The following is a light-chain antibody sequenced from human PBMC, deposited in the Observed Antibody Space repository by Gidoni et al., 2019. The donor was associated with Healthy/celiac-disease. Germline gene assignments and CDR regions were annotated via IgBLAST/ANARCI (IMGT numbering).Light chain of an antibody. CDR1: KLGDKY. V-gene: IGLV3-1*01. CDR2: QDS. CDR3: QAGDSSTANV. J-gene: IGLJ2*01. Sequence: SYELPQPPSVSVSPGQTASITCSGAKLGDKYACWYQQKPGQSPVLVIYQDSKRPSGIPERFSGSNSGNTATLTISGTQAMDEADYYCQAGDSSTANVFGGGTKLTVL.